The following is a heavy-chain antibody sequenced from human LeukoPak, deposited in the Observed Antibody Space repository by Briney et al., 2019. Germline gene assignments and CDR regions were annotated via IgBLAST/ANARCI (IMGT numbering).Heavy chain of an antibody. CDR1: GGSISGYY. Sequence: PSETLSLTFTVAGGSISGYYWSWIRQPPGKGLEWIAYIYYSGSTNYNPSLKSRVTISLDTSKNQFSLKLTSVTAADTAVYYCARDRPGGSSLDYWGQGTLVTVSS. CDR2: IYYSGST. CDR3: ARDRPGGSSLDY. J-gene: IGHJ4*02. D-gene: IGHD6-13*01. V-gene: IGHV4-59*01.